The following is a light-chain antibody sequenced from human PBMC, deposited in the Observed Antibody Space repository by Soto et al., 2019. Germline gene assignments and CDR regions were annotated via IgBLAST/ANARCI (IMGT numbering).Light chain of an antibody. V-gene: IGLV2-14*01. CDR1: SSDVGVYDF. Sequence: QSALTQPASVSGSPGQSITISCTGTSSDVGVYDFVSWYQQHPAKAPKLLIYDVSYRPSGVSDRFSGSKSGNMASLTISGLQAEDEADYYCCSYTSSSTVLFGGGTKVTVL. CDR3: CSYTSSSTVL. J-gene: IGLJ2*01. CDR2: DVS.